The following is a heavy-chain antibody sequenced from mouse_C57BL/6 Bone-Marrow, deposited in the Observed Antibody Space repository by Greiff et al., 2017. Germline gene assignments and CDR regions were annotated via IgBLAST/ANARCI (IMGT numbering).Heavy chain of an antibody. Sequence: QVQLKQSGPELVKPGASVKLSCKASGYTFTSYDINWVKQRPGQGLEWIGWIYPRDGSTKYNEKFKGKATLTVDTSSRTAYMELHSLTSEDSAVYFCARRNYYGSSPAWFAYWGQGTLVTVSA. V-gene: IGHV1-85*01. CDR2: IYPRDGST. CDR3: ARRNYYGSSPAWFAY. D-gene: IGHD1-1*01. CDR1: GYTFTSYD. J-gene: IGHJ3*01.